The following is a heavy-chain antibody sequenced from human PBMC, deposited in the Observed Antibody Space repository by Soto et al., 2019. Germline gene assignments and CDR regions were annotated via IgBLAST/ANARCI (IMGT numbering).Heavy chain of an antibody. CDR2: VYHTGRP. J-gene: IGHJ4*02. D-gene: IGHD3-10*01. CDR1: THSMRTYS. CDR3: ARDDTTGLLEF. V-gene: IGHV4-59*01. Sequence: QLQLQESGPGLVRPAETLSLICSVSTHSMRTYSWTWIRQSPGKGLEWIGYVYHTGRPEYNPSLESRVTISIDMSKKQFSLQLTSVTAADTAVYFCARDDTTGLLEFWGQGTLVTVSS.